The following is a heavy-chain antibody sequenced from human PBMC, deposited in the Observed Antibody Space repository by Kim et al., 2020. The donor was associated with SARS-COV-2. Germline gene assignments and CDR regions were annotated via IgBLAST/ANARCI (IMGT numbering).Heavy chain of an antibody. J-gene: IGHJ6*03. V-gene: IGHV3-30*02. Sequence: NKYYADSVKGRFTISRDNSKNTLYLQMNSLRAEDTAVYYCAKGRHYMDVWGKGTTVTVSS. CDR2: NK. CDR3: AKGRHYMDV.